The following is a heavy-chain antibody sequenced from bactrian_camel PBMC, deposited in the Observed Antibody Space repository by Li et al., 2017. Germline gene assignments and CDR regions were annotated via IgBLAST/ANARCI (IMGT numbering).Heavy chain of an antibody. V-gene: IGHV3S60*01. D-gene: IGHD3*01. CDR1: GLLFEHYA. CDR3: AATANSVNRCL. CDR2: LTVDDHQ. Sequence: QLVESGGGLVQPGGSLRLSCTASGLLFEHYAMAWFRQAPGRECEQISTLTVDDHQWYADSVKGRFTISRDNAKNTVYLSMTRLKPEDTAVYYCAATANSVNRCLWAQGTQVTVS. J-gene: IGHJ4*01.